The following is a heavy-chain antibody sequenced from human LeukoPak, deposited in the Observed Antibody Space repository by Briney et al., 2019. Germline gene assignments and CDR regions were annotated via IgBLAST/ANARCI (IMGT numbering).Heavy chain of an antibody. D-gene: IGHD6-13*01. CDR1: GYTLTELS. CDR2: FDPEDGET. V-gene: IGHV1-24*01. J-gene: IGHJ4*02. Sequence: ASVKVSCKVSGYTLTELSMHWVRQAPGKGLEWMGGFDPEDGETIYAQKFQGRVTMTEGTSTDTAYMELSSLRSEDTAVYYCATGMGIWVLYWGQGTLVTVSS. CDR3: ATGMGIWVLY.